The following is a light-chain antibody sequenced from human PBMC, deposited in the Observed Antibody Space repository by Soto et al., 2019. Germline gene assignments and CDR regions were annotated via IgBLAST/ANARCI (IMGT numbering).Light chain of an antibody. J-gene: IGKJ5*01. V-gene: IGKV3D-20*02. CDR2: GAS. CDR3: QQRSNWPPIT. Sequence: EIVLTQYPGTLSLSPGERATLSCRASQSVSSSNLAWYQQKPGQAPRLLIYGASTRATGIPARFSGSGSGTDFTLSISSLEPEDFAVYYCQQRSNWPPITFGQGTRLEIK. CDR1: QSVSSSN.